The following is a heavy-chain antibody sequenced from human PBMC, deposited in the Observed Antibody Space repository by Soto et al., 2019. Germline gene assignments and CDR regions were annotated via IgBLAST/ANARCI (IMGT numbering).Heavy chain of an antibody. CDR2: ISYDGSNK. CDR3: AKDRRIAVAGYYYYYMDV. D-gene: IGHD6-19*01. V-gene: IGHV3-30*18. J-gene: IGHJ6*03. Sequence: QVQLVESGGGVVQPGRSLRLSCAASGFTFSSYGMHWVRQAPGKGLEWVAVISYDGSNKYYADSVKGRFTISRDNSKNTLYLQMISLRAEDTAVYYCAKDRRIAVAGYYYYYMDVWGKGTTVTVSS. CDR1: GFTFSSYG.